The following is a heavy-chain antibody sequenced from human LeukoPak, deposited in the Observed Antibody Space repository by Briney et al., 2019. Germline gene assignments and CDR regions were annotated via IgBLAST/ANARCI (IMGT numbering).Heavy chain of an antibody. CDR1: GFTFSSYA. Sequence: PGGSLRLSCAASGFTFSSYAMSWVRRAPGKGLEWVSAISGSGGSTYYADSVKGRFTISRDNSKNTLYLQMNSLRAKDTAVYYCASTMITFGGVIARFDYWGQGTLVTVSS. CDR2: ISGSGGST. V-gene: IGHV3-23*01. D-gene: IGHD3-16*02. J-gene: IGHJ4*02. CDR3: ASTMITFGGVIARFDY.